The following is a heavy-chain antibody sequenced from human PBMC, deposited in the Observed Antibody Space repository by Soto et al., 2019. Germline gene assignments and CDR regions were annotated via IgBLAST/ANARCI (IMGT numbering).Heavy chain of an antibody. CDR2: ISSSGSTI. CDR1: GFTFSSYE. D-gene: IGHD5-12*01. Sequence: PGGSLRLSCAASGFTFSSYEMNWARQAPGKGLEWVSYISSSGSTIYYADSVKGRFTISRDNAKNSLYLQMNSLRAEDTAVYYCARADYIVATTDYYYYYGMDVWGQGTTVTVSS. J-gene: IGHJ6*02. V-gene: IGHV3-48*03. CDR3: ARADYIVATTDYYYYYGMDV.